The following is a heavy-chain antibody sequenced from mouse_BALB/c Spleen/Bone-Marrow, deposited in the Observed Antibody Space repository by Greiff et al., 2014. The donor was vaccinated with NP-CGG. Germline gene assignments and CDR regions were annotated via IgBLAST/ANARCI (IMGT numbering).Heavy chain of an antibody. CDR2: LYIEGST. Sequence: QVQLQQSGPGLVAPSQSLSITCTVPGFSLTSYGVSWVRQPPGKGLEWLGVLYIEGSTNFHSALISRLSISKDNSKSQVFLQLNSLQSDNTATYYCAKDRCYGYFTYWGQGTLVTVSA. CDR1: GFSLTSYG. CDR3: AKDRCYGYFTY. D-gene: IGHD1-2*01. J-gene: IGHJ3*01. V-gene: IGHV2-3*01.